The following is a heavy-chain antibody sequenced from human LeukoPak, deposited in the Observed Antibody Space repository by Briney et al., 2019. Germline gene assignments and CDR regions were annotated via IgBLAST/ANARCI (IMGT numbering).Heavy chain of an antibody. D-gene: IGHD3-3*01. CDR1: GGSFSGYY. CDR2: INHSGST. CDR3: ARVDTIFGVGDYYMDV. V-gene: IGHV4-34*01. J-gene: IGHJ6*03. Sequence: SETLSLTCAVYGGSFSGYYWSWIRQPPGKGLEWIGEINHSGSTNYNPSLKSRVTISVDTSKNQFSLKLSSVTAADTAVYYCARVDTIFGVGDYYMDVWGKGTTVTVSS.